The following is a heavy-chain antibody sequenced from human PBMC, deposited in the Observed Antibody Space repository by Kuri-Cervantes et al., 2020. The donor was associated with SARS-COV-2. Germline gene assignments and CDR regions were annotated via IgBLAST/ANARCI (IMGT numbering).Heavy chain of an antibody. V-gene: IGHV3-30-3*02. CDR3: AKVWEDIVVVPAFDI. D-gene: IGHD2-2*01. Sequence: GGSLRLSCTASGFTFGDYAMHWVRQAPGKGLEWVAVISYDGSNKYYADSVKGRFTISRDNSKNTLYLQMNSLRAEDTAVYYCAKVWEDIVVVPAFDIWGQGTMVTVSS. CDR2: ISYDGSNK. J-gene: IGHJ3*02. CDR1: GFTFGDYA.